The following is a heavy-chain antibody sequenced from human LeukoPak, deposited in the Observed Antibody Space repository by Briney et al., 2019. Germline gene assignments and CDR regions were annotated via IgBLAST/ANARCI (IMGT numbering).Heavy chain of an antibody. Sequence: GGSLRLSCEASGFTFSTYSLNWVRQAPGKGLEWVSSISSSSDDIHYIDSVKGRFTISRDNAKNSLFLQMNSLRAEDTAVYYCARGDDILTGYYGFDSWGQGTLVTVSS. J-gene: IGHJ4*02. D-gene: IGHD3-9*01. CDR1: GFTFSTYS. V-gene: IGHV3-21*01. CDR2: ISSSSDDI. CDR3: ARGDDILTGYYGFDS.